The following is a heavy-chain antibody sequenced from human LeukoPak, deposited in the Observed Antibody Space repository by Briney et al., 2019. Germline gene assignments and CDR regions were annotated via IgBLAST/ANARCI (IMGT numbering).Heavy chain of an antibody. Sequence: SVKVSCKASGGTFSSYAISWVRQAPGQGLEWMGGIIPIFGTANYAQKFQGRVTITADESTSTAYMELSSLRSEDTAVYYCATGVNWRVATITMDLAFDYWGQGTLVTVSS. CDR2: IIPIFGTA. CDR1: GGTFSSYA. J-gene: IGHJ4*02. CDR3: ATGVNWRVATITMDLAFDY. D-gene: IGHD5-12*01. V-gene: IGHV1-69*13.